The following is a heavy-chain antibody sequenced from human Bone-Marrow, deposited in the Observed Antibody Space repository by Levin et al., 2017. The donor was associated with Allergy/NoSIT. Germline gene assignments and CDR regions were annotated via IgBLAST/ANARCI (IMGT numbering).Heavy chain of an antibody. CDR2: VHNSGSS. V-gene: IGHV4-59*02. J-gene: IGHJ5*02. D-gene: IGHD1-14*01. Sequence: ASETLSLTCNVSGDSATNFYWSWIRQPPGKGLEWIGYVHNSGSSNYNPSLKSRVTISVDPSTNQFSLRLRSVTSADTALYFCAKGTINIVHSWGQGILVAVSS. CDR1: GDSATNFY. CDR3: AKGTINIVHS.